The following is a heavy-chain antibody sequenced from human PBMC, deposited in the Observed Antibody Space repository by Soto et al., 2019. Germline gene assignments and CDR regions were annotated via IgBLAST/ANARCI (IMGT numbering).Heavy chain of an antibody. Sequence: PSETLSLTCTVSGGSISSRSNYWGWVRQPPGKGLECIASIFYSGNTFYNPSLNSRVTISVDTSKSQFSLKLSSVTAAYTAVYYCVRVISSSSSLGLRYYYYGMAVWGQGTTVTVSS. CDR2: IFYSGNT. V-gene: IGHV4-39*01. CDR1: GGSISSRSNY. CDR3: VRVISSSSSLGLRYYYYGMAV. D-gene: IGHD6-6*01. J-gene: IGHJ6*02.